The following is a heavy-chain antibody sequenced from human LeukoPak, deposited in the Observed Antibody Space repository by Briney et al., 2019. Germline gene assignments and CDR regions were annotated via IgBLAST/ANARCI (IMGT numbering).Heavy chain of an antibody. J-gene: IGHJ3*02. V-gene: IGHV3-11*01. Sequence: RGGSLRLSCAASGFTFSDSYMTWVRQAPGKGVEWVAYISGSGHDINYSDSVKGRFTISRDNAKNSLYLQMSSLRAEDTAVYYCATKVVTDAFDIWGQGTMVTVSS. CDR1: GFTFSDSY. CDR3: ATKVVTDAFDI. D-gene: IGHD3-22*01. CDR2: ISGSGHDI.